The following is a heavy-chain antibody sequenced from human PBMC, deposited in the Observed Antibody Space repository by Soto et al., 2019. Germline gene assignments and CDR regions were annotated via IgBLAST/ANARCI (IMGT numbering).Heavy chain of an antibody. V-gene: IGHV3-30*18. CDR1: GFTFSSYS. D-gene: IGHD3-10*01. CDR2: ISYDGSNK. Sequence: SLSLSCAASGFTFSSYSMHGVRHAPGKGLEWVAVISYDGSNKYYADSVKGRFTISRDNSKNTLYLQMNSLRAEDTAVYYCAKDRGGTDLYYYYGMDVWGQATTVTVSS. J-gene: IGHJ6*02. CDR3: AKDRGGTDLYYYYGMDV.